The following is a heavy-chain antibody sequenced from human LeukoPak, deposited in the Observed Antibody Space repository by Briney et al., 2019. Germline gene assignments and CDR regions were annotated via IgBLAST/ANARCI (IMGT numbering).Heavy chain of an antibody. J-gene: IGHJ6*02. CDR1: GYTFTGYY. Sequence: EASVKVSCKASGYTFTGYYMHWVRQAPGQGLEWMGWISAYNGNTNYAQKLQGRVTMTTDTSTSTAYMELRSLRSDDTAVYYCARAQRGSGSYSYYYYGMDVWGQGTTVTVSS. CDR3: ARAQRGSGSYSYYYYGMDV. CDR2: ISAYNGNT. D-gene: IGHD3-10*01. V-gene: IGHV1-18*04.